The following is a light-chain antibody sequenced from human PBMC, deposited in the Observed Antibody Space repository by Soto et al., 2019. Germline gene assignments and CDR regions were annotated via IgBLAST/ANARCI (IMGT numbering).Light chain of an antibody. CDR1: QSISSW. V-gene: IGKV1-5*03. J-gene: IGKJ4*01. CDR3: QQYNSYST. Sequence: DIPMTQSPSTLSASVGDIVTITCRASQSISSWLAWYQQKPGKAPKLLIYKASSLESGVPSRFSGSGSGTEFTLTISSLQPDDFATYYCQQYNSYSTLGGGTKVDIK. CDR2: KAS.